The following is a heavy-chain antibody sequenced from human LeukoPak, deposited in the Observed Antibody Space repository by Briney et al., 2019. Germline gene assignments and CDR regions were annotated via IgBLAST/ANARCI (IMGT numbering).Heavy chain of an antibody. CDR1: GFTFSSYS. Sequence: GGSLRLSCAASGFTFSSYSMNWVRQAPGKGLEWVSSISSSSSYIYYADSVKGRFTISRDNAKNSLYLQMNSLRAEDTAVYYCARDSIMFTFGGVTFDYWGQGTLVTVSS. D-gene: IGHD3-16*01. J-gene: IGHJ4*02. CDR3: ARDSIMFTFGGVTFDY. V-gene: IGHV3-21*01. CDR2: ISSSSSYI.